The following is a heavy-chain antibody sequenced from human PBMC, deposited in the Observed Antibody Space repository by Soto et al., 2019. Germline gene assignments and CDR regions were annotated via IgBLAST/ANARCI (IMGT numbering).Heavy chain of an antibody. D-gene: IGHD3-3*01. CDR2: IDPSDSCT. J-gene: IGHJ6*02. CDR3: ASGYYDFWSGLEKYYYYYGMDV. Sequence: PGESLKISCKGSGYSFTSYWISWVRQMPGEGLEWMGRIDPSDSCTNYSPSFQGHVTISADKSISTAYLQWSSLKASDTAMYYCASGYYDFWSGLEKYYYYYGMDVWGQGTTVTVSS. CDR1: GYSFTSYW. V-gene: IGHV5-10-1*01.